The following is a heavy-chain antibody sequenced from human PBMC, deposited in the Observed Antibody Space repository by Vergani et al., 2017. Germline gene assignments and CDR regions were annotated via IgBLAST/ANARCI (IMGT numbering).Heavy chain of an antibody. V-gene: IGHV4-61*01. D-gene: IGHD3-10*01. Sequence: QVQLQESGPGLVKPSETLSLTCTVSGGSVSSGSYYWSWIRQPPGKGLEWIGYIYYSGSTNYNPSLKSRVTISVDTSKNQFSLKLSSVTAADTAVYYCARDHRVRGEGGFDYWGQGNLVTVSS. J-gene: IGHJ4*02. CDR2: IYYSGST. CDR1: GGSVSSGSYY. CDR3: ARDHRVRGEGGFDY.